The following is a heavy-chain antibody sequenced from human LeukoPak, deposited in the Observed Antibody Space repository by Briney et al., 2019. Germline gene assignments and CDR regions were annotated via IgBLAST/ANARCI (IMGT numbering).Heavy chain of an antibody. CDR1: GFTFNNAW. D-gene: IGHD3-10*01. Sequence: GGSLRLSCAASGFTFNNAWMSWVRQDPGKGLEWVGRIKSQTDGGTTDYAAPVKGRFTISRDDSKNTLYLQMNSLKTEDTAVYYCGGSGSYYKLDCWGQGTLVTVSS. J-gene: IGHJ4*02. CDR3: GGSGSYYKLDC. V-gene: IGHV3-15*01. CDR2: IKSQTDGGTT.